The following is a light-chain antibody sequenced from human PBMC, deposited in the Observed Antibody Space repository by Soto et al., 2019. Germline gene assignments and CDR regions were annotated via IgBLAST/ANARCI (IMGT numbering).Light chain of an antibody. J-gene: IGKJ4*01. CDR2: GAS. V-gene: IGKV3-20*01. CDR3: QQSGSSPLT. Sequence: EIVLTQSPGTLSLSPGERATLSCRASQSVRSSYLAWYQQKPGQPPRLLIYGASSRATGIPDRFSGSGSGTDFALTISKLEPEDCAVYYCQQSGSSPLTFGGGTKVEIK. CDR1: QSVRSSY.